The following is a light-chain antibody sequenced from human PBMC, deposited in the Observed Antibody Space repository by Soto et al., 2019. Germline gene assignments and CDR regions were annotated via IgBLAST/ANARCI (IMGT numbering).Light chain of an antibody. Sequence: EIVLPQSHGTLSLSPGERATLSCRASQSVISRYLAWYQQKPGQAPRLLIYGASTRATGIPARFSGSGSGTEFTLTISSLQSEDFAVYYCQQYNNWPRTFGQGTKVDIK. CDR1: QSVISRY. CDR3: QQYNNWPRT. CDR2: GAS. V-gene: IGKV3-15*01. J-gene: IGKJ1*01.